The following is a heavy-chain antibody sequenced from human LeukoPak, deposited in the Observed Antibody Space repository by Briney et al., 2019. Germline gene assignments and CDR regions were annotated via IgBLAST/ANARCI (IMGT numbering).Heavy chain of an antibody. D-gene: IGHD6-13*01. Sequence: PSETLPLTCAVYGGSFSGYYWSWIRQPPGKELEWIGEINHSGSTNYNPSLKSRVTISVDTSKNQFSLKLSSVAAADTAVYYCARGRGSSSWYYRGRDYWGQGTLVTVSS. CDR3: ARGRGSSSWYYRGRDY. CDR1: GGSFSGYY. CDR2: INHSGST. J-gene: IGHJ4*02. V-gene: IGHV4-34*01.